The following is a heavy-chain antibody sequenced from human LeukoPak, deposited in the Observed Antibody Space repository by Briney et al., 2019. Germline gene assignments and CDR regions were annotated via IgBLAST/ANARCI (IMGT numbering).Heavy chain of an antibody. Sequence: SETLSLTCTVSGGSISSSSYYWGWIRQPPGKGLEWIGSIYYSGSTYYNPSLKSRVTISVDTSKNQFSLKLSSVTAADTAVYYCARVVEYYRYYYDSSGDRKYFDYWGQGTLVTVSS. CDR2: IYYSGST. V-gene: IGHV4-39*07. J-gene: IGHJ4*02. D-gene: IGHD3-22*01. CDR3: ARVVEYYRYYYDSSGDRKYFDY. CDR1: GGSISSSSYY.